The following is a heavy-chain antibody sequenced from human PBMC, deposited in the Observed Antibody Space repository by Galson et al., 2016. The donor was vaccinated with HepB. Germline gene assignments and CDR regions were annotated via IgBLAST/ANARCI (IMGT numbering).Heavy chain of an antibody. CDR2: ISHTGGST. Sequence: SLRLSCAASGFTFNTYAMSWVRQAPGKGLEWVSTISHTGGSTYYADSAKGRFTISRDNSKNTLYLQMNSLRAEDTAGYYCAKVSRRDYALPYFDYWGQGTLVTVSS. CDR3: AKVSRRDYALPYFDY. V-gene: IGHV3-23*01. D-gene: IGHD2-2*01. J-gene: IGHJ4*02. CDR1: GFTFNTYA.